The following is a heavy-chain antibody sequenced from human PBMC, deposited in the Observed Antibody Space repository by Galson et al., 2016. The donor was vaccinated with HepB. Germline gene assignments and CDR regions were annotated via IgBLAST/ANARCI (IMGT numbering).Heavy chain of an antibody. V-gene: IGHV6-1*01. D-gene: IGHD1-1*01. CDR1: GDSVSSNSAT. J-gene: IGHJ6*02. CDR3: ARRTGNGFDV. CDR2: TYYRSKWYS. Sequence: CAISGDSVSSNSATWNWIRLSPSRGLEWLGRTYYRSKWYSDYALSVKSRITINADTSKSQFSLQLNYVTPEDTAVYYCARRTGNGFDVWGQGNTVTVSS.